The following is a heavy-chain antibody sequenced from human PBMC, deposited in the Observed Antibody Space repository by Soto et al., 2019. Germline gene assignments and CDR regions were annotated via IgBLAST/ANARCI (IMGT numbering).Heavy chain of an antibody. V-gene: IGHV4-39*01. J-gene: IGHJ4*02. CDR3: ARLEKEDYGAPLVEY. Sequence: SETLSLTCTVSGGSISSSSYYWGWIRQPPGKGLEWIGSIYYSGSTYYNPSLKSRVTISVDTSKNQFSLKLSSVTAADTAVYYCARLEKEDYGAPLVEYWGQGTLVTVSS. CDR1: GGSISSSSYY. CDR2: IYYSGST. D-gene: IGHD4-17*01.